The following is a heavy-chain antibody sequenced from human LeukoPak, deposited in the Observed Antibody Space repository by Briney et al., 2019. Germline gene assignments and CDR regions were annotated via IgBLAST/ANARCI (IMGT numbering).Heavy chain of an antibody. Sequence: SETLSLTCTVSGGSISSYYWTWIRQPPGKGLEWIGYVYYTGSTNYNPSLKSRVTMFEDKSKNQFSLRLYSVTVADTAVYYCARHFAYSSSSYFDYWGQGSLVTVSS. CDR3: ARHFAYSSSSYFDY. V-gene: IGHV4-59*08. D-gene: IGHD6-6*01. J-gene: IGHJ4*02. CDR1: GGSISSYY. CDR2: VYYTGST.